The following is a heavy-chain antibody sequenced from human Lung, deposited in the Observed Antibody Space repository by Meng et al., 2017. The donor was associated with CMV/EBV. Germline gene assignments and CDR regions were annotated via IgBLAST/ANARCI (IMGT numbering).Heavy chain of an antibody. CDR1: GGSISNGGYY. CDR2: IYYSGST. V-gene: IGHV4-31*03. D-gene: IGHD2-2*01. CDR3: ARDRCSSTSCYFGSYYYGMDV. J-gene: IGHJ6*02. Sequence: LSCTVSGGSISNGGYYWSRIRQHPGKGLEWIGYIYYSGSTYYNPSLKSRVTISVDTSKNQFSLKLSSVTAADTAVYYCARDRCSSTSCYFGSYYYGMDVWGQGXTVTVSS.